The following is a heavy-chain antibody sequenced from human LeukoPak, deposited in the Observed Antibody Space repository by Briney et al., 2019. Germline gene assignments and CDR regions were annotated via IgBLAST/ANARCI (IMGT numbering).Heavy chain of an antibody. Sequence: ASVKVSCKASGYTFTSYDINWVRQATGQGLEWMRWMNPNSGNTGYAQKFQGRVTITRNTSISTAYMELSSLRSEDTAVYYCAVNYYDSSGPLNWGQGTLVTVSS. CDR2: MNPNSGNT. V-gene: IGHV1-8*03. D-gene: IGHD3-22*01. CDR1: GYTFTSYD. CDR3: AVNYYDSSGPLN. J-gene: IGHJ4*02.